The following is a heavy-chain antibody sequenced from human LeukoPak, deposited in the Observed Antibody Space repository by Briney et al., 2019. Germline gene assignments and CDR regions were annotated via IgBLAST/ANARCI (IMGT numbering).Heavy chain of an antibody. Sequence: ASVKVSCKASGYTFTRYGISWVRQAPGEGLEWMGWISAYNGNTKYAQKLQGRVTMTTDTSTSTAYMELRSLRSDDTAVYYCATGVRLGELYYWGQGTLVTVSS. D-gene: IGHD3-16*01. V-gene: IGHV1-18*01. J-gene: IGHJ4*02. CDR3: ATGVRLGELYY. CDR2: ISAYNGNT. CDR1: GYTFTRYG.